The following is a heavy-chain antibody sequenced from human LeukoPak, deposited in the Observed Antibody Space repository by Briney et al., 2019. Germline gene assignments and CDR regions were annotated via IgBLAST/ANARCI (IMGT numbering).Heavy chain of an antibody. CDR1: GGSISSGGYY. D-gene: IGHD2-8*01. CDR2: GNDSGGT. Sequence: SETLSLTCTVSGGSISSGGYYWSWIRQSPGKGLEWIGEGNDSGGTKFNPSLKSRVTILADTSKNQFSLKLTSVTAADTAVYYCAKNGQSGFSFDPWGQGTLVTVSS. V-gene: IGHV4-39*07. J-gene: IGHJ5*02. CDR3: AKNGQSGFSFDP.